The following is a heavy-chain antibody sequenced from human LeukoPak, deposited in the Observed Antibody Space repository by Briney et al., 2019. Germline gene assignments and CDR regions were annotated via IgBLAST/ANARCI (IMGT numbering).Heavy chain of an antibody. J-gene: IGHJ4*02. Sequence: GESLRLSCAASGFNFRSHAMSWVRQAPGKGLEWVSVISNGGAGTYYADSVKGRFTISRDNSKSTLYLQMSSLRAEDTAVYYCAKDHGTNVYDPFDYWGQGTLVTVSP. V-gene: IGHV3-23*01. CDR2: ISNGGAGT. CDR1: GFNFRSHA. CDR3: AKDHGTNVYDPFDY. D-gene: IGHD2-8*01.